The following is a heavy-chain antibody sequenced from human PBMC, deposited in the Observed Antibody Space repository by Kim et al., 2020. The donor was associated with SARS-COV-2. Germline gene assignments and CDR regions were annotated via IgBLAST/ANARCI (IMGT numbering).Heavy chain of an antibody. CDR3: ARAQWAAMVAYYFDY. J-gene: IGHJ4*02. V-gene: IGHV3-48*02. Sequence: GGSLRLSCAASGFTFSSYSMNWVRQAPGKGLEWVSYISSSSSTIYYADSVKGRFTISRDNAKNSLYLQMNSLRDEDTAVYYCARAQWAAMVAYYFDYWGQGTLVTVSS. CDR1: GFTFSSYS. D-gene: IGHD5-18*01. CDR2: ISSSSSTI.